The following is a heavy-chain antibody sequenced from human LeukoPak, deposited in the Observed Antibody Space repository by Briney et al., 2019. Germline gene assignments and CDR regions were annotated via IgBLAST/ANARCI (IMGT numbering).Heavy chain of an antibody. V-gene: IGHV1-2*02. D-gene: IGHD6-19*01. CDR1: GYTFTGYY. CDR3: ARDLTVAVAGGY. CDR2: INPNSGGT. Sequence: ASVKVSCKASGYTFTGYYMHWVRQAPGQGLEWMGWINPNSGGTNYAQKFQGRVTMTRDTSISTAYMELSRLRSDDTAVYYCARDLTVAVAGGYWGQGTLVTVSS. J-gene: IGHJ4*02.